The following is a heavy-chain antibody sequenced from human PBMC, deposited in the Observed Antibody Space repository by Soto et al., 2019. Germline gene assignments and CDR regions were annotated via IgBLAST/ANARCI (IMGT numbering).Heavy chain of an antibody. CDR1: GFTFSSYA. CDR2: ISSNGGST. D-gene: IGHD3-16*01. Sequence: PGGSLRLSCSASGFTFSSYAMHWFRQAPGKGLEYVSAISSNGGSTYYADSVKGRFTISRDNSKNTLYLQMSSLRAEDTAVYYCVKSLSSPYADYWGQGTLVTVSS. J-gene: IGHJ4*02. CDR3: VKSLSSPYADY. V-gene: IGHV3-64D*08.